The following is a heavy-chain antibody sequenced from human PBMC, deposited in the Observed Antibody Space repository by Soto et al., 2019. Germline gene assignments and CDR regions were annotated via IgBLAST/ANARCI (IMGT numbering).Heavy chain of an antibody. D-gene: IGHD4-17*01. Sequence: GGSLRLSCAASGFTFSSYGMHWVRQAPGKGLEWVAVISYDGSNKYYADSVKGRFTISRDNSKNTLYLQMNSLRAEDTAVYYCAKDSRRYMTTVVTAVFDYWGQGTLVTVSS. J-gene: IGHJ4*02. CDR1: GFTFSSYG. V-gene: IGHV3-30*18. CDR3: AKDSRRYMTTVVTAVFDY. CDR2: ISYDGSNK.